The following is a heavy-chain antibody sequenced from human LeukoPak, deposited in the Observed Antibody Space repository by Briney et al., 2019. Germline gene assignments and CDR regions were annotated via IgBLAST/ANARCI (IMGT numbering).Heavy chain of an antibody. CDR2: ISGDGTTT. D-gene: IGHD6-19*01. CDR3: AEDRTSSGWYTD. J-gene: IGHJ4*02. V-gene: IGHV3-23*01. CDR1: GFTFSSYA. Sequence: GGSLRLSCAASGFTFSSYAMSWVRQAPGKGLEWVSVISGDGTTTYYADSVKGRFTISRDNSRNTLYLQMNSLRADDTAVYYCAEDRTSSGWYTDWGQGTLVTASS.